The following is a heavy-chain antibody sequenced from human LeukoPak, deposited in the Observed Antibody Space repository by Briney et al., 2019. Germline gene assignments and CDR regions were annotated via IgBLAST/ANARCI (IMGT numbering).Heavy chain of an antibody. CDR2: ISGSGGST. Sequence: QPGGSLRLSCAASGCIFSRYAMGWVRQAPGKGLEWVSGISGSGGSTYYADSVKGRFTISRDNSKNTLYLQMNSLRAEGTAVYYCAKDITIFGVVGNFDPWGQGTLVTVSS. V-gene: IGHV3-23*01. CDR1: GCIFSRYA. J-gene: IGHJ5*02. CDR3: AKDITIFGVVGNFDP. D-gene: IGHD3-3*01.